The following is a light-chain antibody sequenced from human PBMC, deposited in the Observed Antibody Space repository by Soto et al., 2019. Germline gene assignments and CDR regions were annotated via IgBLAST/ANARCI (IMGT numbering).Light chain of an antibody. J-gene: IGKJ4*01. CDR2: DAS. Sequence: IQLTQSPSTLSASVGDRVTITCRASQGIGTALAWYHQRPGNSPDLLVYDASTLQSGVPSRFSGSGSETDFSLTISGLQPEDFGHYYCQQFNTKPLTFGGRTRVEIK. CDR3: QQFNTKPLT. V-gene: IGKV1-13*02. CDR1: QGIGTA.